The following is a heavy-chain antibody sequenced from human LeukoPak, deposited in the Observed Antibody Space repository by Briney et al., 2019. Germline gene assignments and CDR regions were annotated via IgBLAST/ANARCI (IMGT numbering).Heavy chain of an antibody. J-gene: IGHJ4*02. Sequence: PGGSLRLSCAASGFTFSSYGMHWVRQAPGKGLEWVSSISRSSTYIYYADSVKGRFTISRDNAKNSLYLQMNSLTAEDTAVYYCARDHQLTMVRGVIDYWGQGTLVTVSS. CDR3: ARDHQLTMVRGVIDY. D-gene: IGHD3-10*01. V-gene: IGHV3-21*01. CDR2: ISRSSTYI. CDR1: GFTFSSYG.